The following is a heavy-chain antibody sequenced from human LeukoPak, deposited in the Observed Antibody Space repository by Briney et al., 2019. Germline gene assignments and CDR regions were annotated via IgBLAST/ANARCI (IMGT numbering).Heavy chain of an antibody. Sequence: GGPLRLSCAASGFTFNTFAMSWVRQAPGKGLEWVAAVSASGGTPYYADSVKGRLTISRDNSKNTLYLQMNSLRPEDTAVFYCVRAIRLTGGLYYFDYWGQGTLVTVSS. J-gene: IGHJ4*02. CDR1: GFTFNTFA. V-gene: IGHV3-23*01. D-gene: IGHD1-20*01. CDR3: VRAIRLTGGLYYFDY. CDR2: VSASGGTP.